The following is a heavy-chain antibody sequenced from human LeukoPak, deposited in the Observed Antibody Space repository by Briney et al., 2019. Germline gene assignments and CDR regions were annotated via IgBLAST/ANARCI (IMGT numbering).Heavy chain of an antibody. CDR2: ISGSGDIT. V-gene: IGHV3-23*01. D-gene: IGHD3-10*01. CDR1: GFTFGTHA. J-gene: IGHJ4*02. Sequence: GGSLRHSCGASGFTFGTHAMTWVRQAPGKGLEYVSLISGSGDITYYAPSLKDRFTISRDNSKNTLYLQMHSLRAEDTAVYYCAARPGDLAVPFDYWGQGTLVTVSS. CDR3: AARPGDLAVPFDY.